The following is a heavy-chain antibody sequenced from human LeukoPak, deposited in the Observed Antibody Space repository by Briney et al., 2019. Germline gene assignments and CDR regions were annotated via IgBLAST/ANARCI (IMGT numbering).Heavy chain of an antibody. CDR2: ISYDGSNK. V-gene: IGHV3-30*18. D-gene: IGHD1-26*01. J-gene: IGHJ4*02. Sequence: GRSLRLSCAASGFTFSSYGMHWVRQAPGKGLEWVAVISYDGSNKYYADSVKGRFTISRDNSKNTLYLQMNSLRAEDTAVYYCAKRDRGGSYSMDYWGQGTLVTVSS. CDR1: GFTFSSYG. CDR3: AKRDRGGSYSMDY.